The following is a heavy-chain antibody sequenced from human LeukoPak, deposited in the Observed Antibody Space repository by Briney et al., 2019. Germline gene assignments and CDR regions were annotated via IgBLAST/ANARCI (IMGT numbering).Heavy chain of an antibody. CDR3: ARGEGYYYYMDV. CDR2: IIPIFGTA. V-gene: IGHV1-69*05. D-gene: IGHD1-26*01. CDR1: GGTFSSYA. J-gene: IGHJ6*03. Sequence: EASVKVSCKASGGTFSSYAISWVRQAPGQGLEWMGGIIPIFGTANYAQKFQGRVTITTDESTSTAYMELSSLRSEDTAVYYCARGEGYYYYMDVWGKGTTVTVSS.